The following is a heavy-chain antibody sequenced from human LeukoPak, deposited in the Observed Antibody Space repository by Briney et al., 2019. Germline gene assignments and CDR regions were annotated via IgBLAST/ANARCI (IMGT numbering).Heavy chain of an antibody. Sequence: PGRSLRLSCAASGSTFSNHGMHWVRRTPGKGLEWLAVIWYDGSTKYYADSVKGRFTISRDNSGNTVFLHMNSLRAEDTAFYFCARDRKTGSYYPDYWGRGTLVTVSS. D-gene: IGHD3-10*01. CDR3: ARDRKTGSYYPDY. CDR1: GSTFSNHG. J-gene: IGHJ4*02. CDR2: IWYDGSTK. V-gene: IGHV3-33*01.